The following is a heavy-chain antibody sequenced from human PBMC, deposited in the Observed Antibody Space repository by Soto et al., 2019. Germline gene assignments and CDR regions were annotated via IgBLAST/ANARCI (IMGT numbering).Heavy chain of an antibody. Sequence: QVQLVQSGAEVKKPGSSVKVSCKASGGTFSSYAISWVRQAPGQGLEWMGGISPIFGTANYAQKFQGRVTITADESSSTAYMELSSLRSEDTAVYYCASHGITGTSVYYYGMDVWGQGTTVTVSS. D-gene: IGHD1-7*01. CDR1: GGTFSSYA. CDR2: ISPIFGTA. V-gene: IGHV1-69*12. J-gene: IGHJ6*02. CDR3: ASHGITGTSVYYYGMDV.